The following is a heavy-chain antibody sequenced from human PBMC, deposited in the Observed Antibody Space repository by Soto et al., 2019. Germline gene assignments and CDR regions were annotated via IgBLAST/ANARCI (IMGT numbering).Heavy chain of an antibody. Sequence: QITLKASGPTLVKPTQTLTLTCTFSGFSLSTSGVGVGWIRQPPGNALEWLALIYWDDDKRYSPSLKSRLTSTKDTAKYQVVLTITNMDPVDAATYYCAHSYSRDFDYWVQGTLVTVSS. V-gene: IGHV2-5*02. J-gene: IGHJ4*02. CDR1: GFSLSTSGVG. CDR2: IYWDDDK. CDR3: AHSYSRDFDY. D-gene: IGHD6-13*01.